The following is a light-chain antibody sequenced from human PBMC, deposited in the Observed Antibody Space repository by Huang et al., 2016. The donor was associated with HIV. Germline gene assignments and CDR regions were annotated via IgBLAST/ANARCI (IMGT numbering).Light chain of an antibody. J-gene: IGKJ2*01. V-gene: IGKV3-20*01. CDR1: QSVSSSY. Sequence: EIVLTQSPGTLSLSPGERATLSCRASQSVSSSYLAWYHQKPGQAPRLLIYGASSRATGIPDRFSGSGSGTDFTLTSSRLEPEDFAVYYCQQYGSSPGFGQGTKLEIK. CDR2: GAS. CDR3: QQYGSSPG.